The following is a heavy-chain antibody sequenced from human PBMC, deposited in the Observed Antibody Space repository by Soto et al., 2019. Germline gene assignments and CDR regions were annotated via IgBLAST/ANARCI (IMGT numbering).Heavy chain of an antibody. CDR2: ISWNIGTK. CDR3: VKDVIGYCSAGNCFPDSYFDY. J-gene: IGHJ4*02. CDR1: GFTFDDYA. Sequence: GVSLRLSCAASGFTFDDYAMHWVRQAPGKGLEWVSGISWNIGTKGYADSVKGRFTISRDNAKNSLYLQMSGLRAEDTAFYYCVKDVIGYCSAGNCFPDSYFDYWGQGALVTVSS. D-gene: IGHD2-15*01. V-gene: IGHV3-9*01.